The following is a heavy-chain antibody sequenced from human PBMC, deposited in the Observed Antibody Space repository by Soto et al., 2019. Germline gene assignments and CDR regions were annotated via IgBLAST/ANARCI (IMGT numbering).Heavy chain of an antibody. Sequence: SETLSLTCTVSGGSISSYYWSWIRQPPGKGLEWIGYIYYSGSTNYNPSLKSRVTISVDTSKNQFSLKLSSVTAADTAVYYCARAXRTKQPLHVSRTVNFDLWGRGTLVTVSS. J-gene: IGHJ2*01. V-gene: IGHV4-59*01. D-gene: IGHD6-13*01. CDR1: GGSISSYY. CDR2: IYYSGST. CDR3: ARAXRTKQPLHVSRTVNFDL.